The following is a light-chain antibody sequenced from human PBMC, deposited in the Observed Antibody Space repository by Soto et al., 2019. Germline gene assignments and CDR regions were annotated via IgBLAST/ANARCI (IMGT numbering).Light chain of an antibody. CDR1: QSVSSD. Sequence: EIVMTQSPATLSVSPGERAALSCRASQSVSSDVAWYQQKPGQAPRLLMYGASTRATAIPARFSGSGSGTEFTLTISSLQSEEFALYYCQQYHNWPQTFGQGTNLEIK. J-gene: IGKJ2*01. CDR2: GAS. CDR3: QQYHNWPQT. V-gene: IGKV3-15*01.